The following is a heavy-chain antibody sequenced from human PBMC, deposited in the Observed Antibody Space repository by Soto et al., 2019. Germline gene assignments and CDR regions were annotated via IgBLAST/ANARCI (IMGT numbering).Heavy chain of an antibody. D-gene: IGHD1-26*01. CDR2: IYYSGST. CDR3: AGGKRGGWDPAPPKWSAP. J-gene: IGHJ5*02. Sequence: SETLSLTCTVSGGSISSYYWSWIRQPPGKGLEWIGYIYYSGSTNYNPSLKSRVTISVDTSKNQFSLKLSSVTAADTAVYYCAGGKRGGWDPAPPKWSAPGARGTLVTVSS. V-gene: IGHV4-59*01. CDR1: GGSISSYY.